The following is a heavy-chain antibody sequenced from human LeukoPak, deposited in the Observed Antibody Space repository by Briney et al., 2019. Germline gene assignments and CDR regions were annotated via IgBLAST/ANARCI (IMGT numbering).Heavy chain of an antibody. D-gene: IGHD3-3*01. Sequence: PGGSLRLSCAASGFTFSSYWMSWVRQAPGKGLEWVANIKQDGSEKYYVDSVKGRFTISRDNAKNSLYLQMTSLRAEDTAVYYCARGVLVLRFLEWLYYFDYWGQGTLVTVSS. CDR2: IKQDGSEK. J-gene: IGHJ4*02. CDR1: GFTFSSYW. CDR3: ARGVLVLRFLEWLYYFDY. V-gene: IGHV3-7*03.